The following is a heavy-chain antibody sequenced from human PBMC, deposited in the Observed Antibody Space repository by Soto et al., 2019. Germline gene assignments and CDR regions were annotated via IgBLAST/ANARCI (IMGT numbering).Heavy chain of an antibody. J-gene: IGHJ4*02. Sequence: GGSLRLSCAASGFTFSSYAMRWVRQAPGKGLEWVSGISGSDGDTYYSDSVKGRFTISRDNSKNTLYLQMNSLRAEDTAVYYCARDRGYSYGFDYWGQGT. CDR2: ISGSDGDT. CDR3: ARDRGYSYGFDY. CDR1: GFTFSSYA. D-gene: IGHD5-18*01. V-gene: IGHV3-23*01.